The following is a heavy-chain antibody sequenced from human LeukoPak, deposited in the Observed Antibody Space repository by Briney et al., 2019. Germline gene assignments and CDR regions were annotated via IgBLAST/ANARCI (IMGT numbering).Heavy chain of an antibody. D-gene: IGHD2-2*01. CDR1: GGSISSYY. CDR2: IYTSGST. V-gene: IGHV4-4*07. CDR3: ARVGNIVVGDYYYMDV. Sequence: SETLSLTCTVSGGSISSYYWSWIWQPAGKGLQWIGRIYTSGSTNYNPSLKIRVTMSVDTSKNQFSLNLSSVTAADTAVYYCARVGNIVVGDYYYMDVWGKGTTVTVSS. J-gene: IGHJ6*03.